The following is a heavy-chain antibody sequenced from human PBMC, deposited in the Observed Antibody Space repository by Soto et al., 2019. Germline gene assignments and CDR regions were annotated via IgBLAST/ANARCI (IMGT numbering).Heavy chain of an antibody. J-gene: IGHJ4*02. CDR1: GGSISSGGYS. V-gene: IGHV4-30-2*01. CDR3: ARDGYGGNSFFDY. D-gene: IGHD2-21*02. Sequence: QLQLQESGSGLVKPSQTLSLTCAVSGGSISSGGYSWSWIRQPPGKGLEWIGYIYHSGSTYYNPSLKGRVTISVDRSKNQFSLKLSSVTAADTVVYYCARDGYGGNSFFDYWGQGTLVTVSS. CDR2: IYHSGST.